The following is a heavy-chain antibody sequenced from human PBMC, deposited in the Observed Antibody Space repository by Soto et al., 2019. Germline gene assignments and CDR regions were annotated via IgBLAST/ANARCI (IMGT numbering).Heavy chain of an antibody. CDR2: ISYDGSNK. CDR3: ARDDRGRIGLVYYYYGMDV. D-gene: IGHD2-8*02. CDR1: GFTFSSYA. V-gene: IGHV3-30-3*01. Sequence: QVQLVESGGGVVQPGRSLRLSCAASGFTFSSYAMHWVRQAPGKGLAWVAVISYDGSNKYYADSVKGRFTISRDNSKNTLYLQMNSLRAEDTAVYYCARDDRGRIGLVYYYYGMDVWGQGTTVTVSS. J-gene: IGHJ6*02.